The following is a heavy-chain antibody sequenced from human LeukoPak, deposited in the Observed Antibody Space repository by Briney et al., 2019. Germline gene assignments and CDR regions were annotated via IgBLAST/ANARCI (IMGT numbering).Heavy chain of an antibody. D-gene: IGHD2-15*01. V-gene: IGHV3-33*01. CDR2: IWYDGNNK. J-gene: IGHJ4*02. CDR3: ARQHCSGGDCYFFD. Sequence: GGSLRLSCAASGFTFSSYGMHWVRQAPGKGLEWVALIWYDGNNKYYADSVKGRFAISRDNSKNTLYLQLNSLRAEDTAVYYCARQHCSGGDCYFFDWGQGTLVTVSS. CDR1: GFTFSSYG.